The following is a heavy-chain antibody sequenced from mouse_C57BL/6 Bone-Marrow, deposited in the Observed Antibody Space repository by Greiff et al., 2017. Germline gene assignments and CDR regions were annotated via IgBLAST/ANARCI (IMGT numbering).Heavy chain of an antibody. D-gene: IGHD2-4*01. CDR2: IHPNSGST. CDR3: ERGNYDYEGVSWFAY. J-gene: IGHJ3*01. V-gene: IGHV1-64*01. Sequence: VQLQQPGAELVKPGASVKLSCKASGYTFTSYWMHWVKQRPGQGLEWIGMIHPNSGSTNYNEKFKSKATVTVDKSSSTAYMQLSSLTSEDSEVYTCERGNYDYEGVSWFAYWGQGTLVTVSA. CDR1: GYTFTSYW.